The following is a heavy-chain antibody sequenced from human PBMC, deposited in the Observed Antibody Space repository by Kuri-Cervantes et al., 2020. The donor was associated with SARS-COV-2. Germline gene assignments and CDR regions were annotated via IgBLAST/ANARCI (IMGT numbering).Heavy chain of an antibody. D-gene: IGHD3-10*01. CDR1: GGSISSSSYY. V-gene: IGHV4-39*07. CDR2: INHSGST. J-gene: IGHJ6*02. CDR3: ARAPYLDFGAGSYYARGYYYYGMDV. Sequence: GSLRLSCTVSGGSISSSSYYWAWIRQPPGKGLEWIGEINHSGSTNYNPSLKSRVTISVDTSKNQFSLKLSSVTAADTAVYYCARAPYLDFGAGSYYARGYYYYGMDVWGQGTTVTVSS.